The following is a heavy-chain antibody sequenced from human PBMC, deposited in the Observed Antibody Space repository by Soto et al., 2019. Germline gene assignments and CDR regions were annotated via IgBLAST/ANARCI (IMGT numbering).Heavy chain of an antibody. CDR2: IYHSGST. D-gene: IGHD3-10*01. CDR1: GGSISSGGYS. Sequence: QLQLQESGSGLVKPSQTLSLTCAVSGGSISSGGYSWSWIRQPPGKGLEWIGYIYHSGSTYYNPSXXSRVTISVDRXXNXFXXKLSSVTAADTAVYYCARAVLLWFGELSRDNWFDPWGQGTLVTVSS. V-gene: IGHV4-30-2*01. J-gene: IGHJ5*02. CDR3: ARAVLLWFGELSRDNWFDP.